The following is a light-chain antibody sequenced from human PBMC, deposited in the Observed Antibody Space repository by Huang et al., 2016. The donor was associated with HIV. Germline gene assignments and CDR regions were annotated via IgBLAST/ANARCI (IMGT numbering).Light chain of an antibody. CDR1: QSVFSY. Sequence: EIVLTQSPATLSLSPGERATLSCRASQSVFSYLAWYQQQPGQAPRLLIYDASNRATGRPARFSGSGSGTDFTLTISSLEPEDVAVDDCQQRNNWPLTFGPGTKVDIK. V-gene: IGKV3-11*01. CDR2: DAS. CDR3: QQRNNWPLT. J-gene: IGKJ3*01.